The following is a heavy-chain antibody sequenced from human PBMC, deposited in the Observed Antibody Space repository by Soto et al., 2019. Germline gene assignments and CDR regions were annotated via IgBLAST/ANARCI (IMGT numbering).Heavy chain of an antibody. V-gene: IGHV4-59*01. D-gene: IGHD5-18*01. Sequence: SETLSLTCTVSGGSISTYYWTWIRQPPGKGLEWIGYIYYSGSTNYNPSLKSRVTISEDTSKKQFSLKLNSVIAADTAVYYCARGGGYSNPYNFDYWGQGSPVTVSS. J-gene: IGHJ4*02. CDR2: IYYSGST. CDR3: ARGGGYSNPYNFDY. CDR1: GGSISTYY.